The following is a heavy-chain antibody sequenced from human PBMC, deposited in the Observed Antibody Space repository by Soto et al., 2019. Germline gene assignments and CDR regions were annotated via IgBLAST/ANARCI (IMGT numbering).Heavy chain of an antibody. D-gene: IGHD4-17*01. CDR3: ERDREYGGILDAFDI. V-gene: IGHV3-30-3*01. CDR2: ISYDGSNK. J-gene: IGHJ3*02. Sequence: GGSLRLSCAASGFTFSSYAMHWVRQAPGKGLEWVAVISYDGSNKYYADSVKGRFTISRDNSKNTLYLQMNSLRAEDTAVYYCERDREYGGILDAFDIWGQGTMVTVSS. CDR1: GFTFSSYA.